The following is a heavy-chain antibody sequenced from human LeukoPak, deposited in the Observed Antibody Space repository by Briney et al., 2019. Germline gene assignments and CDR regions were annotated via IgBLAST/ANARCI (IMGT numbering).Heavy chain of an antibody. CDR1: GFTFSSYA. J-gene: IGHJ3*02. CDR3: ARDRLWFGEPSGAFDI. CDR2: INGSGGNT. D-gene: IGHD3-10*01. V-gene: IGHV3-23*01. Sequence: GGSLRLSCAASGFTFSSYAMNWVRQAAGKGLEWVSGINGSGGNTYYADSVKGRFTISRDNSKNTLYLQMNSLRAEDTAVYYCARDRLWFGEPSGAFDIWGQGTMVTVSS.